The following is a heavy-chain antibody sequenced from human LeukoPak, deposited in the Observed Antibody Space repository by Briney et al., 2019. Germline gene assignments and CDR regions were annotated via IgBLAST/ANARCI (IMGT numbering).Heavy chain of an antibody. CDR3: ARGQGCSGGSCYPYYYYYYGMDV. J-gene: IGHJ6*04. D-gene: IGHD2-15*01. CDR1: GYTFTSYG. Sequence: ASVNVSCKASGYTFTSYGISWVRRAPGQRREWMGWISAYNGNTNYTQKPQGRVTMTTYTSTSTAYMELRSMRSDDTAVYYCARGQGCSGGSCYPYYYYYYGMDVWGKGTTVTVSS. V-gene: IGHV1-18*04. CDR2: ISAYNGNT.